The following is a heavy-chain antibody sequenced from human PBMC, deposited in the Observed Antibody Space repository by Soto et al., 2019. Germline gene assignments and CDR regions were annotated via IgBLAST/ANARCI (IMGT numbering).Heavy chain of an antibody. Sequence: SVKVSCKASGGTFSSYAISWVRQAPGQGLEWMGGIIPIFGTANYAQKFQGRVTITADKSTSTAYMELSSLRSEDTAVYYCARVDTAMVYKSDAFDIWGQGTMFTVSS. J-gene: IGHJ3*02. CDR1: GGTFSSYA. D-gene: IGHD5-18*01. V-gene: IGHV1-69*06. CDR3: ARVDTAMVYKSDAFDI. CDR2: IIPIFGTA.